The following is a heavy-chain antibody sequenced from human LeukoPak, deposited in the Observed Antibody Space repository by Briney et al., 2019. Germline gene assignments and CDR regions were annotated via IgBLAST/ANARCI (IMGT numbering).Heavy chain of an antibody. J-gene: IGHJ4*02. D-gene: IGHD3-10*01. V-gene: IGHV3-21*01. CDR1: GFTFSSYS. CDR2: ISISSSYI. CDR3: ARDKDCYGSGSYGY. Sequence: GGSLRLSCAASGFTFSSYSMNWVRQAPGKGLEWVSSISISSSYIYYADSVKGRFTISRDNAQNSRYLQMNSLRAEETAVYNCARDKDCYGSGSYGYWGQGNLVTVSS.